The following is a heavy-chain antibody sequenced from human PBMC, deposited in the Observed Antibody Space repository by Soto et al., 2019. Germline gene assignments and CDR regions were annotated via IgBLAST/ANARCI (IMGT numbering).Heavy chain of an antibody. J-gene: IGHJ5*02. Sequence: SETLSLTCTVSGGSIRDYYWSWIRQPPGKGLEWIGYIYYTGTTKYNPSLKSRVTISVDSSKNQFSLKLDSVTAADTAVYYCARVLDYDILTGYLFRGEYNWFDPWGQGTLVTVS. CDR3: ARVLDYDILTGYLFRGEYNWFDP. D-gene: IGHD3-9*01. CDR2: IYYTGTT. CDR1: GGSIRDYY. V-gene: IGHV4-59*08.